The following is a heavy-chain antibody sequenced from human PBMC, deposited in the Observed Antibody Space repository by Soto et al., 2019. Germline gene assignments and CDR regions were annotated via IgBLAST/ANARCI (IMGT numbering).Heavy chain of an antibody. CDR1: GYTLTELS. CDR2: FDPEDGET. V-gene: IGHV1-24*01. CDR3: ATVHPTGGVIRYWTYYYYGMDV. J-gene: IGHJ6*02. D-gene: IGHD2-8*02. Sequence: ASVKVSCKVSGYTLTELSMHWVRQAPGKGLEWMGGFDPEDGETIYAQKFQGRVTMTEDTSTDTAYMELSSLRSEDTAVYYCATVHPTGGVIRYWTYYYYGMDVWGQGTTVTVSS.